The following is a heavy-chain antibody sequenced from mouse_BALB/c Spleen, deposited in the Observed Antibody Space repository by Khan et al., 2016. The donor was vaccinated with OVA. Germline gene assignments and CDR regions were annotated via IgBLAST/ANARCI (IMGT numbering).Heavy chain of an antibody. J-gene: IGHJ3*01. CDR2: ISSVGDYT. CDR3: ASRLTGSFVY. D-gene: IGHD4-1*01. Sequence: EVELVESGGDLVKPGGSLKLSCAASGFTFSSYSMSWVRQTPDKRLEWVTTISSVGDYTYYPDSVKGRFTISRDNAKNTLYLQMSSLKSEDTAMYCCASRLTGSFVYWGQGTLVTVSA. V-gene: IGHV5-6*01. CDR1: GFTFSSYS.